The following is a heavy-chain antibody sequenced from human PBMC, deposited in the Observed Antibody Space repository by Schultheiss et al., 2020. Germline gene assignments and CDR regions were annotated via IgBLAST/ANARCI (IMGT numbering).Heavy chain of an antibody. V-gene: IGHV1-3*01. CDR3: AREEVVVPAATYYYYYGMDV. D-gene: IGHD2-2*01. Sequence: ASVKVSCKASGYTFTSYAMHWVRQAPGQRLEWMGWINAGNGNTKYSQKFQGRVTITRDTSASTAYMELSSLRSEDTAVYYCAREEVVVPAATYYYYYGMDVWGQGTTVNV. CDR2: INAGNGNT. J-gene: IGHJ6*02. CDR1: GYTFTSYA.